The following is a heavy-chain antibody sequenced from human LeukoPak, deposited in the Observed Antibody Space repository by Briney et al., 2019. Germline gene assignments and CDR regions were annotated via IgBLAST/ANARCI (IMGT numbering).Heavy chain of an antibody. Sequence: GGSLRLSCAASGFTFSSYSMNWVRQAPGKGLEWVSSISSSSSYIYYADSVKGRFTISRDNAKNSLYLQMNSLRAEDTAVYYCARVVGSTRYYYYYYMDVWGKGTTVTVSS. J-gene: IGHJ6*03. D-gene: IGHD6-25*01. CDR2: ISSSSSYI. CDR3: ARVVGSTRYYYYYYMDV. CDR1: GFTFSSYS. V-gene: IGHV3-21*01.